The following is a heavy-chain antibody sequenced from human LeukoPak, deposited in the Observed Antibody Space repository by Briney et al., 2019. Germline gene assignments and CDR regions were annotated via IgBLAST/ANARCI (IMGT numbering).Heavy chain of an antibody. CDR3: ARDGGLDIVVVPAARPQYYFDY. J-gene: IGHJ4*02. Sequence: ASVKVSCKASGYTFTSYYMHWVRQAPGQGLEWMGIINPSGGSTSYAQKFQGRVTMTRDTSTSTVYMGLSSLRSEDTAVYYCARDGGLDIVVVPAARPQYYFDYWGQGTLVTVSS. D-gene: IGHD2-2*03. V-gene: IGHV1-46*01. CDR2: INPSGGST. CDR1: GYTFTSYY.